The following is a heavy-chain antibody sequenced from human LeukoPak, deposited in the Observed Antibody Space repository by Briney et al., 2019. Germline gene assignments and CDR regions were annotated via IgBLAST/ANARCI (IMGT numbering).Heavy chain of an antibody. CDR2: ISDGGSNK. V-gene: IGHV3-30*18. J-gene: IGHJ4*02. CDR3: AKDLENYYDSSGYVDY. CDR1: GFTFSSYG. Sequence: PGRSLRLSCAASGFTFSSYGMHWVRQAPGKGLEWVAAISDGGSNKYYADSVKGRFTISRDNSKNTVYLQMNSLRAEDTAVYYCAKDLENYYDSSGYVDYWGQGTLVTVSS. D-gene: IGHD3-22*01.